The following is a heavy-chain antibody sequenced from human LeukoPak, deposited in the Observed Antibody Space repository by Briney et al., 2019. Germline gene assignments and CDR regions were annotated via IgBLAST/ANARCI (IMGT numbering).Heavy chain of an antibody. CDR3: ARGDHYDFWSDYYTQTGFFFDR. CDR2: INYGGDT. J-gene: IGHJ4*02. V-gene: IGHV4-34*01. Sequence: SETLSLTCAVDGGSFSGYYWTWIRHTPGKGLDWIGEINYGGDTNYNPSLKSRVTISVDTSGNQFSLKMTSVTAADTAVYFCARGDHYDFWSDYYTQTGFFFDRWGQGTLVTVSS. D-gene: IGHD3-3*01. CDR1: GGSFSGYY.